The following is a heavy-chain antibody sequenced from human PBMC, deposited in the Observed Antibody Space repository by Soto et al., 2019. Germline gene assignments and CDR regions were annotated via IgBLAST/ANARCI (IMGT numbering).Heavy chain of an antibody. CDR3: ARVLSGYYFDY. Sequence: GGSLRLSCAASGFTFSSYAMHWVRQAPGKGLEWVAVISYDGSNKYYADSVKGRFTISRDNSKNTLYLQMNSLRAEDTAVYYCARVLSGYYFDYWGQGTLVTVSS. D-gene: IGHD2-15*01. J-gene: IGHJ4*02. V-gene: IGHV3-30-3*01. CDR2: ISYDGSNK. CDR1: GFTFSSYA.